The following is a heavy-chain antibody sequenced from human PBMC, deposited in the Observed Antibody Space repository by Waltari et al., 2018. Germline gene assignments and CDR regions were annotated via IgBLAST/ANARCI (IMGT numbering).Heavy chain of an antibody. CDR3: ARAIGWFDP. J-gene: IGHJ5*02. Sequence: QVQLQESGPGLVKPSETLSLTCAVSGYSISSGYYWGWIRQPPGKGLEWIGSIYHSGRTYYNPSLKSRVTIAVDTSKNQFSLKLSSVTAADTAVYYCARAIGWFDPWGQGTLVTVSS. CDR2: IYHSGRT. CDR1: GYSISSGYY. V-gene: IGHV4-38-2*01.